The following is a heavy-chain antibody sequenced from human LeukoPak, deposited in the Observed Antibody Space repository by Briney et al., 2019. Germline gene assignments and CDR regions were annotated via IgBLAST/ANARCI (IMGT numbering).Heavy chain of an antibody. Sequence: ASAKVSCKASGYTFTNFDINWVRQAPGQGLEWMGWVNLSTDNSGSAHKFQGRVTMTTNTSISTAYIELSSLKSEDTAVYYCARSRLVRGDYLDYWGQGALVTVSS. J-gene: IGHJ4*02. CDR2: VNLSTDNS. D-gene: IGHD3-10*01. V-gene: IGHV1-8*01. CDR1: GYTFTNFD. CDR3: ARSRLVRGDYLDY.